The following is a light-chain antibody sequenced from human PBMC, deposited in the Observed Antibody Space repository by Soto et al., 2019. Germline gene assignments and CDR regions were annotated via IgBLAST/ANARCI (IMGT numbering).Light chain of an antibody. Sequence: DIPMTQSPSTLSASVGDRVTITCRASQSISSWLAWYQQKPGKAPKLLIYKASSLESGVPSRFSGSGSGTEFTLTIRSLQPDDFATYYCQQYNSDLFTFGPGTKVDIK. CDR3: QQYNSDLFT. V-gene: IGKV1-5*03. CDR1: QSISSW. J-gene: IGKJ3*01. CDR2: KAS.